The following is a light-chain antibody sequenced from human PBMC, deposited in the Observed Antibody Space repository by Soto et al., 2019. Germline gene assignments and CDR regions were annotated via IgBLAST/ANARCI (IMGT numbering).Light chain of an antibody. CDR2: VNS. J-gene: IGLJ1*01. Sequence: QSVLTQPPSVSGAPGQTVTISCTGSSSNTGAGYDVHWYQQLPGTAPKLLIYVNSNRPSGVPDRFSGSKSGTSASLVITGLQAEDEADYYCSLYTSENTYVFGTGTKLTVL. CDR3: SLYTSENTYV. V-gene: IGLV1-40*01. CDR1: SSNTGAGYD.